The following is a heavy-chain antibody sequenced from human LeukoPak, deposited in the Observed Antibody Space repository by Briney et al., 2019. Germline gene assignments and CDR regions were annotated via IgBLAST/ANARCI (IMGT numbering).Heavy chain of an antibody. CDR1: GGSISSTSYY. D-gene: IGHD1-1*01. V-gene: IGHV4-39*01. Sequence: SETLSLTCTVPGGSISSTSYYWGWIRQPPGKGLEWIGSIYNRVSAYYNPSHKSPATISAHTSKHHTSLKLSSVAAADTAVYYCARHGGTTGIDAFDIWGRGTMVTVSS. CDR2: IYNRVSA. CDR3: ARHGGTTGIDAFDI. J-gene: IGHJ3*02.